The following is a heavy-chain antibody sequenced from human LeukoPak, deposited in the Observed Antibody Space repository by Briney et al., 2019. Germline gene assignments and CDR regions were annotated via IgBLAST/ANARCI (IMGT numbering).Heavy chain of an antibody. CDR2: INPNSGST. CDR1: GYTFTGYY. CDR3: ARAPETYYYGSGSAPSPYGMDV. D-gene: IGHD3-10*01. J-gene: IGHJ6*04. V-gene: IGHV1-2*04. Sequence: GASVKASCKASGYTFTGYYMHWVRQAPGQGLEWMGWINPNSGSTNYAQKFQGWVTMTRDTSISTAYMELSRLRSDDTAVYYCARAPETYYYGSGSAPSPYGMDVWGKGTTVTVSS.